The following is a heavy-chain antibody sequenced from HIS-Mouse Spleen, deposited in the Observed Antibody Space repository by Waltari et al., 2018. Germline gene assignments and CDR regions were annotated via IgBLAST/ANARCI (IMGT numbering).Heavy chain of an antibody. J-gene: IGHJ3*02. D-gene: IGHD7-27*01. V-gene: IGHV3-21*01. CDR3: ARATKLGMGAFDI. Sequence: LQLVESGGGLVKPGGSLRLSCAASGFTFSSYSMNWVRQAPGKGLEWVSSISSSSSYIYYAESVKGRFTISRDNAKNSLYLQMNSLRAEDTAVYYCARATKLGMGAFDIWGQGTMVTVSS. CDR2: ISSSSSYI. CDR1: GFTFSSYS.